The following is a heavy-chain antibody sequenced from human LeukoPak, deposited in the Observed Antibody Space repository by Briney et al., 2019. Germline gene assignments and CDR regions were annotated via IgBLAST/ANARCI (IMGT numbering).Heavy chain of an antibody. Sequence: GGSLRLSCAASGFTFSSYSMNWVRQAPGKGLEWASYISTTSSTIYYADSVKGRFTISRDNSKSTLYLQMNSLRAEDTAVYYCARDRDYDSSGPGDYWGQGTLVTVSS. D-gene: IGHD3-22*01. CDR3: ARDRDYDSSGPGDY. CDR1: GFTFSSYS. J-gene: IGHJ4*02. V-gene: IGHV3-48*01. CDR2: ISTTSSTI.